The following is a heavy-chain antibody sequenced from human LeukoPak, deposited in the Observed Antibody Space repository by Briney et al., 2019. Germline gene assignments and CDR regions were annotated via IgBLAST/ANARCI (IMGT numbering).Heavy chain of an antibody. CDR1: GASISTHY. J-gene: IGHJ4*02. D-gene: IGHD6-13*01. V-gene: IGHV4-59*11. CDR3: ARAGAIATVHLDLDH. Sequence: PSETLSLTCTVSGASISTHYWSWIRRPPEKGPEWIGDFYFSGSTNYNPSLKSRATISGDTSKNQFSLNLRSVTAADTAVYYCARAGAIATVHLDLDHWGRGTQVTVSS. CDR2: FYFSGST.